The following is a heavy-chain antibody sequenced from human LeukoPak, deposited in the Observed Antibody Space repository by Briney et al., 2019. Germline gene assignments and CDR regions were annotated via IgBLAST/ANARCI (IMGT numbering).Heavy chain of an antibody. D-gene: IGHD1-20*01. CDR1: GGSISSYY. J-gene: IGHJ4*01. CDR2: IYYSGST. Sequence: PSETLSLTCTVSGGSISSYYWSWIRQPPGKGLEWIGYIYYSGSTNYNPSLKSRVTISVDTSKNQFSLKLSSVTAADTAVYYCASTRDGYNWNSFDYWGHGTLVTVSS. V-gene: IGHV4-59*01. CDR3: ASTRDGYNWNSFDY.